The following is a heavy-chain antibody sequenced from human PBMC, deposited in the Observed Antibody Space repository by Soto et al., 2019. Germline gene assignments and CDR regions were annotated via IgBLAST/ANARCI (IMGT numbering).Heavy chain of an antibody. V-gene: IGHV4-31*01. Sequence: PSETLSLTCSVSGASFTSAVYYWSWIRQLPGQGLEWVGYIQNSVSTIYIPPLKSPATISLDTSKNQFSLRLTTAAAADTAMYSCVMPSSGIIDFWGQGTVVTV. CDR2: IQNSVST. CDR1: GASFTSAVYY. J-gene: IGHJ4*02. CDR3: VMPSSGIIDF. D-gene: IGHD6-25*01.